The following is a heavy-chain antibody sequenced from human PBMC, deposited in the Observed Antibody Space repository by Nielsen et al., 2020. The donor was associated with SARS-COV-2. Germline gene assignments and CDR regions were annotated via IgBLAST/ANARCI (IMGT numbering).Heavy chain of an antibody. Sequence: GESLKISCAASGFAFSDYYMSWIRQAPGKGLEWVSYISTSGSTIYYADSVKGRFTISRDNAKNSLYLQMNSLRAEDTAVYYCARWSAPGAYYYDSSGVDAFDIWGQGTMVTVSS. V-gene: IGHV3-11*04. CDR3: ARWSAPGAYYYDSSGVDAFDI. CDR1: GFAFSDYY. CDR2: ISTSGSTI. D-gene: IGHD3-22*01. J-gene: IGHJ3*02.